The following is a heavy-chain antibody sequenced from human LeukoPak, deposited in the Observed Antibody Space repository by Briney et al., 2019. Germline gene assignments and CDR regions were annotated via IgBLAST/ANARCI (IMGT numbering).Heavy chain of an antibody. J-gene: IGHJ4*02. Sequence: TGGSLRLSCAASGFTFSSYAMSWVRQAPGKGLEWVSAISGSGGSTYYADSVKGRFTISRDNSKNTLYLQMNSLRAEDTAVYYCAREALGYRGYDPDYFDSWGQGTLVIVSS. D-gene: IGHD5-12*01. CDR1: GFTFSSYA. V-gene: IGHV3-23*01. CDR2: ISGSGGST. CDR3: AREALGYRGYDPDYFDS.